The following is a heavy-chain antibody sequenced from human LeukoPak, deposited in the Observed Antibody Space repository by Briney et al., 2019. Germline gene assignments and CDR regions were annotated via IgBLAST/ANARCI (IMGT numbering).Heavy chain of an antibody. V-gene: IGHV5-51*01. CDR1: GYSFTSYW. D-gene: IGHD3-22*01. J-gene: IGHJ4*02. Sequence: GESLKISCKGSGYSFTSYWIGWVRQMPGKGLEWMGIIYPGDSDTRYSPSFQGQVTISADKSISTAYLQWSSLKASDTAMYYCARLEEYYDSSGYSHPWGSFDYWGQGTLVTVSS. CDR2: IYPGDSDT. CDR3: ARLEEYYDSSGYSHPWGSFDY.